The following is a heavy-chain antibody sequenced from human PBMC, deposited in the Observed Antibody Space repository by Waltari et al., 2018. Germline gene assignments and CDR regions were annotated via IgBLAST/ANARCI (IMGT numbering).Heavy chain of an antibody. J-gene: IGHJ4*02. D-gene: IGHD3-10*01. V-gene: IGHV4-39*01. CDR1: GVSIRSSGYY. Sequence: QLQLQESGPGLVKPSETLSLTCTVSGVSIRSSGYYWGWIRQPPGKGLEWIGSIYYRGSTYYNPSLKSRVTISVDTSKNQFSLKVSSVTAADTAVYYCARHESWSGVGNYWGQGALVTVSS. CDR3: ARHESWSGVGNY. CDR2: IYYRGST.